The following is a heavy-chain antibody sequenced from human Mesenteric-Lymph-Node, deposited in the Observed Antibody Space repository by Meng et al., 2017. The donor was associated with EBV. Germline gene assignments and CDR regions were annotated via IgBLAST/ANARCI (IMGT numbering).Heavy chain of an antibody. Sequence: QMQLLPWGAGRLKPSETLPLTCAVSGGSFSGFYWSWIRPSPGKGLEWIGEINHRRDTNYHPSLKSRVTISLDASKNQFSLKLTSVTAADTAVYYCGGGYISGVPDFDYWGQGTLVTVSS. D-gene: IGHD3-10*01. CDR3: GGGYISGVPDFDY. CDR2: INHRRDT. J-gene: IGHJ4*02. V-gene: IGHV4-34*02. CDR1: GGSFSGFY.